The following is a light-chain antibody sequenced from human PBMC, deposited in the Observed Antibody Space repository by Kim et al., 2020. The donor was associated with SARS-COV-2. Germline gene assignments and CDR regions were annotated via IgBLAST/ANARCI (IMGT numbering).Light chain of an antibody. CDR1: QSVSNK. J-gene: IGKJ2*01. Sequence: DIVMTQSPDSLAVSLGERATINCKSSQSVSNKLVWYQQKPGQPPKLLIRWSSDRESGVPDRFSGSGSGTDFTLTISSLQAEDVALYYCQQYHNLPYTFGQGTKLEI. CDR3: QQYHNLPYT. CDR2: WSS. V-gene: IGKV4-1*01.